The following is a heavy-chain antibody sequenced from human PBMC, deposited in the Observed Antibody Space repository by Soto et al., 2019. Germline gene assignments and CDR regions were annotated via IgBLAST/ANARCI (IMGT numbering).Heavy chain of an antibody. CDR1: GYSFTSYW. CDR2: IDPSDSYT. Sequence: GESLKISCKGSGYSFTSYWISWVRQMPGKGLEWMGRIDPSDSYTNYSPSFQGHVTISADKSISTAYLQWSSLKASDTAMYYCARTLLRPYYYSYGMDVWGQGTTVTVSS. D-gene: IGHD2-2*01. CDR3: ARTLLRPYYYSYGMDV. V-gene: IGHV5-10-1*01. J-gene: IGHJ6*02.